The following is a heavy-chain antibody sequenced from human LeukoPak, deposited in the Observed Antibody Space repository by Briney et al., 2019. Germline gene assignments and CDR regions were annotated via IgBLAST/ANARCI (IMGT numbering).Heavy chain of an antibody. Sequence: GRSLRLSCAASGFTFDDYAMHWVRQAPGKGLEWVSGISWNSSSIGYADSVKGRFTISRDNSKNSLYPQMNSLRAEDTALYYCVKDIAVAGTTPHHFYYYMDVWGRGTTVTVS. CDR3: VKDIAVAGTTPHHFYYYMDV. CDR2: ISWNSSSI. J-gene: IGHJ6*03. V-gene: IGHV3-9*01. D-gene: IGHD6-13*01. CDR1: GFTFDDYA.